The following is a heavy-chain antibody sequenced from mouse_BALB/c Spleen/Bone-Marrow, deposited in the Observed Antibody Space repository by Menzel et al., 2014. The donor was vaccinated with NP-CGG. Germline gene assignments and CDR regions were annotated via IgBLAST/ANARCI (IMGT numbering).Heavy chain of an antibody. J-gene: IGHJ4*01. CDR2: TYPGNVNT. Sequence: LVESGPELVTPGTSVRISCKASGYTFTSYYIHWVKQRPGQGLEWIGWTYPGNVNTKYNERFKGKATLTTDKSSSKTYMQLISLTSDDSAVYVCARCGGNSPSAMDGWGQGTLVTVSS. D-gene: IGHD2-1*01. CDR3: ARCGGNSPSAMDG. CDR1: GYTFTSYY. V-gene: IGHV1S56*01.